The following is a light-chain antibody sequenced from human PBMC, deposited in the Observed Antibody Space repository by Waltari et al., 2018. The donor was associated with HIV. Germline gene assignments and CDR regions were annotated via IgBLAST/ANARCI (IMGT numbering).Light chain of an antibody. J-gene: IGLJ1*01. Sequence: YVLTQPPSVSVAPGETARISCGAGNIGSKVGHWYQQKPGQAPVLVIYDDSDRASGIPDRFSGSNSDNTATLTISRVEDGDEADYYCQVWDNSSDHPGVFGTGTEVTVL. CDR2: DDS. V-gene: IGLV3-21*04. CDR1: NIGSKV. CDR3: QVWDNSSDHPGV.